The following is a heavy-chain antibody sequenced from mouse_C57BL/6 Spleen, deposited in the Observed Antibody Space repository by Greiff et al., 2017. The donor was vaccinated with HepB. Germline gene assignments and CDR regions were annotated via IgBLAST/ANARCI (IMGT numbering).Heavy chain of an antibody. CDR2: IYPGSGST. CDR1: GYTFTSYW. Sequence: QVQLQQPGAELVKPGASVKMSCKASGYTFTSYWITWVKQRPGQGLEWIGDIYPGSGSTNYNEKFKSKATLTVDTSSSTAYMQLSSLTSEDSAGYYCASKGGYYDYDVLDYWGQGTTLTVSS. J-gene: IGHJ2*01. D-gene: IGHD2-4*01. CDR3: ASKGGYYDYDVLDY. V-gene: IGHV1-55*01.